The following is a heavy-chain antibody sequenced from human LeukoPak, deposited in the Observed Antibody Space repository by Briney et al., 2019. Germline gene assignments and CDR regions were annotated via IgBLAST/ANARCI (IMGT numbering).Heavy chain of an antibody. D-gene: IGHD3-10*01. V-gene: IGHV4-59*01. CDR1: GGSISSNY. CDR2: IYYSGNT. Sequence: SETLSLTCTVSGGSISSNYWSWIRQPPGKGLEWIGYIYYSGNTNYNPSLKSRVTISVDTSKNQFSLKLSSVTAADTAVYCCARDEYYGSGSYYNWFDPWGQGTLVTVSS. J-gene: IGHJ5*02. CDR3: ARDEYYGSGSYYNWFDP.